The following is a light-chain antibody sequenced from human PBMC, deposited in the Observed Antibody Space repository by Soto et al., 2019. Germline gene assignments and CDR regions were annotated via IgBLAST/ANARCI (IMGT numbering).Light chain of an antibody. V-gene: IGLV2-14*01. CDR2: EVS. Sequence: QSALTQPASVSGSPGQSITISCXXXXXXVGAYNYVSWYQQHPGKAPKLMIYEVSNRPSGVSNRFSGSKSGNTASLTISGLQAEDEADYYCSSYTSSSTPCVFGGGTKLTVL. CDR3: SSYTSSSTPCV. CDR1: XXXVGAYNY. J-gene: IGLJ2*01.